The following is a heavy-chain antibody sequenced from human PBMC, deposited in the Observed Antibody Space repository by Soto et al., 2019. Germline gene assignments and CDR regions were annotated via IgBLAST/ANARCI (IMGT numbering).Heavy chain of an antibody. CDR3: ASQEGYYFDY. Sequence: QVQLQESGPGLVKPSETLSLTCTVSGGSIGSYYWSWIRQPPGKGLEWIGYIYYSGSTNYNPSLTRRVTMSVDTSKNQSALKLSSVTAADTAVYYCASQEGYYFDYRGQGTLVTVSS. CDR2: IYYSGST. V-gene: IGHV4-59*08. CDR1: GGSIGSYY. J-gene: IGHJ4*02.